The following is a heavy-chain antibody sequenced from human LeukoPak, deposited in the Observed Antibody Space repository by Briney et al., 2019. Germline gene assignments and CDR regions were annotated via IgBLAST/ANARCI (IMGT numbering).Heavy chain of an antibody. CDR1: GGSISSSSYY. CDR2: IYYSGST. CDR3: ARASPDDYGDYESY. D-gene: IGHD4-17*01. Sequence: SETLSLTCTVSGGSISSSSYYWGWLRQPPGKGLEWIGSIYYSGSTYYNPSLKSRVTISVDTSKNQFSLKLSSVTAADTAVYYCARASPDDYGDYESYWGQGTLVTVSS. V-gene: IGHV4-39*07. J-gene: IGHJ4*02.